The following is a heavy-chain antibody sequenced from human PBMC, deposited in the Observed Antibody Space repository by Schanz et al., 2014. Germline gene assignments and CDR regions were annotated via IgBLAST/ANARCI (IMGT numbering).Heavy chain of an antibody. D-gene: IGHD2-2*01. CDR3: ARDRRRYCSTASCLHDNWFDP. CDR1: GYTFTSHG. J-gene: IGHJ5*02. CDR2: IIPILGIA. Sequence: QVQLVQSGAEVKKPGASVKVSCKASGYTFTSHGISWVRQAPGQGLEWMGRIIPILGIANYAQKFQGRVTITADKSTFTAYMDVSSLRSEDTAVYYCARDRRRYCSTASCLHDNWFDPWGQGTLVTVSS. V-gene: IGHV1-69*04.